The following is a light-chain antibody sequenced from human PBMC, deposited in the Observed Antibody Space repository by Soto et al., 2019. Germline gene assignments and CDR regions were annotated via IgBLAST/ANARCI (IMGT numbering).Light chain of an antibody. CDR3: SSYTISSTRVV. Sequence: QLVLTQPASVSGSPGQSITISCTGTSSDVGGYNYVSWYQQHPGNAPKLMIYDVSNRPSGVSNRFSGSKSGNTASLTISGLQAEDEADYYCSSYTISSTRVVFGGGTKLTVL. V-gene: IGLV2-14*01. CDR2: DVS. CDR1: SSDVGGYNY. J-gene: IGLJ2*01.